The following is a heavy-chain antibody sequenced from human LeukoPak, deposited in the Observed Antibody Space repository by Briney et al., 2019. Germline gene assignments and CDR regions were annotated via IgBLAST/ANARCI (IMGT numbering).Heavy chain of an antibody. CDR3: AREQQGYYYGMDV. J-gene: IGHJ6*02. V-gene: IGHV1-18*01. CDR1: GYTFTSYG. CDR2: ISAYNGNT. D-gene: IGHD6-13*01. Sequence: RASVKVSCKAPGYTFTSYGFSWVRQAPGQGLEWMGWISAYNGNTNYAQKLQGRVTMTTDTSTSTAYMELRSLRSDETAVYYCAREQQGYYYGMDVWGQGTTVTVSS.